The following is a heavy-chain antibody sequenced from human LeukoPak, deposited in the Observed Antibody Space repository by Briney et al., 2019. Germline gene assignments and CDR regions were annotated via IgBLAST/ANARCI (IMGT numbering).Heavy chain of an antibody. J-gene: IGHJ4*02. Sequence: GGSLRLSCAAPGFTFSSYAMSWVRQAPGKGLEWVSVISGSGGSTYYADSVKGRFTISRDNSKNTLYLQMNSLRAEDTAVYYCAKDRSGGNVYYFDYWGQGTLVTVSS. V-gene: IGHV3-23*01. CDR1: GFTFSSYA. CDR3: AKDRSGGNVYYFDY. CDR2: ISGSGGST. D-gene: IGHD4-23*01.